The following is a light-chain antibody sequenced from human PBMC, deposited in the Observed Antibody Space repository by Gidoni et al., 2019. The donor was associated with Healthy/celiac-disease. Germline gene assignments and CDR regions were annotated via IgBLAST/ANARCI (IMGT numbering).Light chain of an antibody. V-gene: IGLV2-23*02. CDR2: EVS. CDR1: SSDVGSYNL. J-gene: IGLJ2*01. CDR3: CSYAGSSTVV. Sequence: QSALTQHASVSGSPGQSITISCTGTSSDVGSYNLVSWYQQHPGKAPKLMIYEVSKRPSGVSNRFSGSKSGNTASLTISGRQAEDEADYYCCSYAGSSTVVFGGGTKLTVL.